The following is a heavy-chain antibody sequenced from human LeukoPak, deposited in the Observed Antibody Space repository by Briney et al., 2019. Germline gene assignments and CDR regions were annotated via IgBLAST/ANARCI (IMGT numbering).Heavy chain of an antibody. Sequence: GGSLRLSCTASGFTFSSYTMIWVRQAPGKGLEWVSAISGSGGRTYYSDSVKGRFTISRDNSQNTLYLQMNSLRAEDTALYYCAKTVVNSGWNHFDFWGQGTLVTVSS. CDR1: GFTFSSYT. J-gene: IGHJ4*02. CDR2: ISGSGGRT. CDR3: AKTVVNSGWNHFDF. V-gene: IGHV3-23*01. D-gene: IGHD3-22*01.